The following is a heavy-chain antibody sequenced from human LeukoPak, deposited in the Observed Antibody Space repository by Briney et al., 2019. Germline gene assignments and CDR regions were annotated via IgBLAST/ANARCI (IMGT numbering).Heavy chain of an antibody. CDR3: AKGGFITIHYYYMDV. V-gene: IGHV3-30-3*01. D-gene: IGHD3-3*01. J-gene: IGHJ6*03. Sequence: GGSLRLSCAASGFTFSSYAMHWVRQAPGKGLEWVAVISYDGSNKYYADSVKGRFTISRDNSKNTLFLQMNSLRAEDTAVYYCAKGGFITIHYYYMDVWGKGTTVTVSS. CDR1: GFTFSSYA. CDR2: ISYDGSNK.